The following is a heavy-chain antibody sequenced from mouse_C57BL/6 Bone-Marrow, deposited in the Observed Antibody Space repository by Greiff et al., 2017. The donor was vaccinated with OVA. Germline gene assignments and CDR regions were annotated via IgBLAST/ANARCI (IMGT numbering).Heavy chain of an antibody. V-gene: IGHV3-6*01. D-gene: IGHD1-1*02. CDR1: GYSITSGYY. J-gene: IGHJ1*03. Sequence: EVKLVESGPGLVKPSQSLSLTCSVTGYSITSGYYWNWIRQFPGNKLEWMGYISYDGSNNYNPSLKNRISITRDTSKNQFFLKLNSVTTEDTATYYCARVTGGPYWYFDVWGTGTTVTVSS. CDR2: ISYDGSN. CDR3: ARVTGGPYWYFDV.